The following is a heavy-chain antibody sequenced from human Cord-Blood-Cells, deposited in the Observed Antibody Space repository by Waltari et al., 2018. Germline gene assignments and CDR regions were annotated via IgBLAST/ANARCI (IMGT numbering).Heavy chain of an antibody. CDR3: AFLGIRTGTSDY. CDR2: ISWNSGSI. J-gene: IGHJ4*02. CDR1: GFTLDDYA. D-gene: IGHD2-8*01. Sequence: EVQLVESGGGLVQPGRSLRLSCAASGFTLDDYAMHWVRQAPGKGLEWVSGISWNSGSIGYADSVKGRFTISRDNAKNSLYLQMNSLRAEDTALYYCAFLGIRTGTSDYWGQGTLVTVSS. V-gene: IGHV3-9*01.